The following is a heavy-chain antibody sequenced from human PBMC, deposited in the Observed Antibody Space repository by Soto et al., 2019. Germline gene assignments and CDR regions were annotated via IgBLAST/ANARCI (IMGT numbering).Heavy chain of an antibody. Sequence: PSETLSLTCTVSGGSISSYYWSWIRQPPGKGLEWIGYIYYSGSTNYNPSLKSRVTISVDTSKNQFSLKLSSVTAADTAVYYCARLRDPPGWFDPWGQGTLVTVSS. D-gene: IGHD3-10*01. CDR3: ARLRDPPGWFDP. V-gene: IGHV4-59*08. J-gene: IGHJ5*02. CDR1: GGSISSYY. CDR2: IYYSGST.